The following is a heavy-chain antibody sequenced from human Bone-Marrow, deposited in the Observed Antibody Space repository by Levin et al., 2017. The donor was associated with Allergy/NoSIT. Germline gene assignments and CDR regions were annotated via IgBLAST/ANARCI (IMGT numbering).Heavy chain of an antibody. CDR3: ARDPPDYYDSSGYLGAFDY. J-gene: IGHJ4*02. CDR1: GFTFSSYS. Sequence: GESLKISCAASGFTFSSYSMNWVRQAPGKGLEWVSYISSSSSTIYYADSVKGRFTISRDNAKNSLYLQMNSLRAEDTAVYYCARDPPDYYDSSGYLGAFDYWGQGTLVTVSS. CDR2: ISSSSSTI. D-gene: IGHD3-22*01. V-gene: IGHV3-48*04.